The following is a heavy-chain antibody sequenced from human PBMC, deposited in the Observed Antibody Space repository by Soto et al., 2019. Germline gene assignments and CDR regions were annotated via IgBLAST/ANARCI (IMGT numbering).Heavy chain of an antibody. Sequence: EVQLLESGGTLVQPGGSLRLSCAASGFTFHDYAMTWVRQRPGKGMEWISGISGNGGSTYYAASMKGRVTISRDNSKDALYLQMRGLRADDTGVYYCTKEEGWTIFVGGPEVWGQGTLVTVSS. V-gene: IGHV3-23*01. CDR2: ISGNGGST. D-gene: IGHD3-3*01. CDR1: GFTFHDYA. J-gene: IGHJ4*02. CDR3: TKEEGWTIFVGGPEV.